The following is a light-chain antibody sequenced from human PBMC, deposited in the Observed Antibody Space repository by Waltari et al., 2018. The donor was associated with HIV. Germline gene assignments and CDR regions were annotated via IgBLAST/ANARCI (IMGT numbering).Light chain of an antibody. Sequence: IQMAQSPSNLSASVGDTVILTFRASQDIDNWLAWYRQKPGRAPKLLIAMTSVLESGVPSRFRGSGSGTTFTLTITGLQPDDIGTSFCQQYSTHYAFGQGTRVE. V-gene: IGKV1-5*03. CDR2: MTS. CDR3: QQYSTHYA. CDR1: QDIDNW. J-gene: IGKJ2*01.